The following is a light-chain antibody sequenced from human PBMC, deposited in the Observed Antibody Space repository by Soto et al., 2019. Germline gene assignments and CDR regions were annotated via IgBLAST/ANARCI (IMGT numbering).Light chain of an antibody. CDR3: QQYNNWPPWT. J-gene: IGKJ1*01. Sequence: EIVMTQSPATLSVSPWERATLSCRASQSVSSNLAWYQQKPGQPPRLLIYGASTRATGIPARFSGSGSGTEFTLTISSLQSEDFAVYFCQQYNNWPPWTFGQGTKVDIK. CDR2: GAS. V-gene: IGKV3-15*01. CDR1: QSVSSN.